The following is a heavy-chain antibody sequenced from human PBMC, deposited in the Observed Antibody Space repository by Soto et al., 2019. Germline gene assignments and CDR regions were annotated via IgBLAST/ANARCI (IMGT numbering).Heavy chain of an antibody. V-gene: IGHV3-48*03. CDR2: ISMSGNNK. J-gene: IGHJ4*02. CDR3: ASDTMRASAAASVDY. D-gene: IGHD6-13*01. Sequence: EMQLEESGGGLVQPGGSLRLSCAASGFTFSSFEFIWVRQAPGKGLQWISYISMSGNNKIYADSVKGRFTISRDNYKNSVCLQISSLRADDTAVYYCASDTMRASAAASVDYWGQGTLVIVSS. CDR1: GFTFSSFE.